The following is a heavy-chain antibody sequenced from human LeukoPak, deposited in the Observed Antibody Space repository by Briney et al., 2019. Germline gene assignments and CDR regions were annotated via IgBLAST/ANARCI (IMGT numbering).Heavy chain of an antibody. CDR2: IYYSGST. D-gene: IGHD1-26*01. J-gene: IGHJ5*02. V-gene: IGHV4-39*01. Sequence: SETLSLTCTVSGGSISSSSYYWGWIRRPPGKGLEWIGSIYYSGSTYYNPSLKSRVTISVDTSKNQFSLKLSSVTAADTAVYYCARIAYSGSSDPWGQGTLVTVSS. CDR3: ARIAYSGSSDP. CDR1: GGSISSSSYY.